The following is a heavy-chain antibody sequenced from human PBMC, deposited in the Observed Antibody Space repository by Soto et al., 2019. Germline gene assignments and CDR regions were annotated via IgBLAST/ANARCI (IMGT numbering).Heavy chain of an antibody. V-gene: IGHV1-69*12. CDR3: AIDRVMRGNSYYYGMDV. Sequence: QVQLVQSGAEVKKPGSSVKVSCKASGGAFNKFAITWVRQAPGQGLEWMGAIIPFFSTPNYAQRLQGRVTITADESTSTSYMELSSLRSEDTAIYYCAIDRVMRGNSYYYGMDVWGQGTTVTVSS. J-gene: IGHJ6*02. D-gene: IGHD3-10*01. CDR2: IIPFFSTP. CDR1: GGAFNKFA.